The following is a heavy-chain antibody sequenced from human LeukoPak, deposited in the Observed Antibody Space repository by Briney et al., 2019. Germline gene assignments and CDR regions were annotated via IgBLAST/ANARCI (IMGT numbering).Heavy chain of an antibody. CDR1: GFTFSDYY. CDR3: ARVISGSHFDY. V-gene: IGHV3-11*05. D-gene: IGHD3-10*01. Sequence: PGGSLRLSCAASGFTFSDYYMSWIRQAPGKGLEWVSYISSSSSYTNYADSVKGRFTISRDNAKNSLYLQMNSLRAEDTAVYYCARVISGSHFDYWGQGTLVTVSS. CDR2: ISSSSSYT. J-gene: IGHJ4*02.